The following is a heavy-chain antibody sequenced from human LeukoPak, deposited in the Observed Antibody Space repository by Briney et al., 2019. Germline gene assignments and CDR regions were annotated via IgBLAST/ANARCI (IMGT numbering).Heavy chain of an antibody. CDR2: IKQDGSEK. CDR3: AKKVVVGATSPYSDFQD. D-gene: IGHD1-26*01. J-gene: IGHJ1*01. V-gene: IGHV3-7*03. Sequence: GGSLRLSCAASGFTFSNYWMSRVRQAPGKGLEWVANIKQDGSEKYYVYSVKGRFTISRDNSKNTLYLQMNSLRAEDTALYYCAKKVVVGATSPYSDFQDWGQGTLVTVSS. CDR1: GFTFSNYW.